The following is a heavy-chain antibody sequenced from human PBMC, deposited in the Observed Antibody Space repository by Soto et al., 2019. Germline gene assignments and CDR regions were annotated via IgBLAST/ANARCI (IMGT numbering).Heavy chain of an antibody. CDR1: GGSITSHY. J-gene: IGHJ6*02. CDR2: IHHSGST. Sequence: QVQLQESGPGLVKPSETLSLTCSVSGGSITSHYCSWFRQPPGKGLEWIGYIHHSGSTSYNPSLKSQVTMSVDTYKNQSYLKVNSVTAADTALYYCARQGFGQFHRLVDVWGPGTTVTVSS. CDR3: ARQGFGQFHRLVDV. D-gene: IGHD3-10*01. V-gene: IGHV4-59*08.